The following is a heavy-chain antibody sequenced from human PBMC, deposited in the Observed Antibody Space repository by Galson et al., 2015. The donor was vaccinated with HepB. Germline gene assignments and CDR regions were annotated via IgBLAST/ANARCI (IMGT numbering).Heavy chain of an antibody. V-gene: IGHV1-18*04. Sequence: SVKVSCKASGYTFTSYGISWVRQAPGQGLEWMGWISAYNGNTNYAQKLQGRVTMTTDTSTSTAYMELRSLRSDDTAVYYCARAVGDGGEYSSSWYLYYYYYGMDVWGQGTTVTVSS. CDR1: GYTFTSYG. D-gene: IGHD6-13*01. CDR2: ISAYNGNT. CDR3: ARAVGDGGEYSSSWYLYYYYYGMDV. J-gene: IGHJ6*02.